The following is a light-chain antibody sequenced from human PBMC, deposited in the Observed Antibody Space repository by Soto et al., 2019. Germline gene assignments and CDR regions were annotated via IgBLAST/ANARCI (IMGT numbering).Light chain of an antibody. CDR3: QQYNTCSRT. J-gene: IGKJ1*01. CDR1: QSVSNN. CDR2: GAS. Sequence: EIVMTQSPATLSVSPGERATLSCRASQSVSNNLAWYQQKPGQAPRLLIYGASTRATGIPARFSGSGSGTESTLTVRSAQSEDFAVYYCQQYNTCSRTFGQGTKVEIK. V-gene: IGKV3-15*01.